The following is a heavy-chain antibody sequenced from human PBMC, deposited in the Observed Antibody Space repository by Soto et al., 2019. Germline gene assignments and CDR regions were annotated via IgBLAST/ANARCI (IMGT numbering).Heavy chain of an antibody. D-gene: IGHD7-27*01. Sequence: SQTLSLTCVISGDSVSSNSAAWNWIRQSPSRGLEWLGRTYFRSKWYNDYTVSVESRITINPDTSKNQLSLQVNSVTPEDTAVYYCARESWGSWGGFDIWAQGTAVTVSS. J-gene: IGHJ3*02. V-gene: IGHV6-1*01. CDR1: GDSVSSNSAA. CDR3: ARESWGSWGGFDI. CDR2: TYFRSKWYN.